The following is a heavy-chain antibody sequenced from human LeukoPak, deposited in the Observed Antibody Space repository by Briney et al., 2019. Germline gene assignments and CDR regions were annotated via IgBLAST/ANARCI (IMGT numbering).Heavy chain of an antibody. D-gene: IGHD3-9*01. Sequence: SGPTLVEPPQTLTLTCTFSGFSLGTRGGGVGWIRQPPGKALEWLSLIYWDDDKRYSPALKSRLTITKDTSKNQVVLTMTNMDPVDTATYYCAHFLDYDILTGYYSKPNAFDIWGQGTMVTVSS. CDR3: AHFLDYDILTGYYSKPNAFDI. J-gene: IGHJ3*02. CDR1: GFSLGTRGGG. CDR2: IYWDDDK. V-gene: IGHV2-5*02.